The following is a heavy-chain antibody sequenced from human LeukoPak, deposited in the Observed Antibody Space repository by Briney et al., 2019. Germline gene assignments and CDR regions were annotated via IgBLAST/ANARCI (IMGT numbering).Heavy chain of an antibody. CDR2: INYSGST. J-gene: IGHJ4*02. CDR3: AREGDYGGNLY. Sequence: SETLSLTCTISGASISKFYWSWIRQPPGKGLEWIGCINYSGSTNYNPSLKSRVTISIDTSKNQMSLNLRSVTAADTAVYYCAREGDYGGNLYWGQGTLVTVSS. V-gene: IGHV4-59*01. CDR1: GASISKFY. D-gene: IGHD4-23*01.